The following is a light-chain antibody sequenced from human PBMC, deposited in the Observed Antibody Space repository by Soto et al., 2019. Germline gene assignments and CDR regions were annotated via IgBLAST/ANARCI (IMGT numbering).Light chain of an antibody. CDR2: DVS. CDR1: SSDVGAYNL. J-gene: IGLJ3*02. CDR3: SSYTNTSTLV. V-gene: IGLV2-14*02. Sequence: QSALTQPASVSGSPGQSITISCTGTSSDVGAYNLVSWYQQHPGKAPKLLIYDVSNRPSGVSNRFSGSKSGNTASLTISGLQDEDEAFYYCSSYTNTSTLVFGGGTQLTVL.